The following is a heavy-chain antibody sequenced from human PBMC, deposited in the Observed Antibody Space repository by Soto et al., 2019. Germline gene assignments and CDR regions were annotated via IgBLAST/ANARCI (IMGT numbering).Heavy chain of an antibody. V-gene: IGHV3-23*01. Sequence: EVQLLESGGGLVQPGGSLRLSCAASGFTFSSYAMSWVRQAPGKGLEWVSAISGSGGSTYYADSVKGRFTISRDNSKNRLYLEMNSLRAEDTAVYYCATHSSGWYGGDFDYWGQGTLVTVSS. D-gene: IGHD6-19*01. CDR1: GFTFSSYA. CDR2: ISGSGGST. J-gene: IGHJ4*02. CDR3: ATHSSGWYGGDFDY.